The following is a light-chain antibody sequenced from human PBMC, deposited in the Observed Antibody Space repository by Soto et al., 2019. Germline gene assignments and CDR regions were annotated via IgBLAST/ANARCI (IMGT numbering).Light chain of an antibody. CDR1: QSVFFSPTNRNN. CDR2: WAS. J-gene: IGKJ1*01. V-gene: IGKV4-1*01. Sequence: DIVMTQSPDSLAVSLGERATINCRSSQSVFFSPTNRNNLAWYQQKPGQPPRLLIYWASTRQSGVPDRFRGSGSATDFTLTISSLQAEDVAVYYCQQYYSSPPWTFGQGTKVEIK. CDR3: QQYYSSPPWT.